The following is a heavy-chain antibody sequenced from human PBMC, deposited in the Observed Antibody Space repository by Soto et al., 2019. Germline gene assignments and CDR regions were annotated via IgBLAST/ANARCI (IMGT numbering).Heavy chain of an antibody. D-gene: IGHD2-8*01. V-gene: IGHV1-2*04. J-gene: IGHJ6*02. CDR1: GYSFTDYH. CDR3: ASGDSTDCSNGVCSFFYNHDMDV. CDR2: INPKSGGT. Sequence: ASVKVSCKASGYSFTDYHIHWVRQAPGQGLEWLGRINPKSGGTSTAQKFQGWVTMTTDTSISTACMELTRLTSDDTAIYYCASGDSTDCSNGVCSFFYNHDMDVWGQGTTVTVSS.